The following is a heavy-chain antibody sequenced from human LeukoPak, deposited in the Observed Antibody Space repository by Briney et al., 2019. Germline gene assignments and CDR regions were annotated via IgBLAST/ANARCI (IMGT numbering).Heavy chain of an antibody. J-gene: IGHJ5*02. CDR1: GGSISSGSYY. D-gene: IGHD3-22*01. V-gene: IGHV4-61*02. CDR2: IYTSGST. Sequence: SETLSLTCSVSGGSISSGSYYWSWIRQPAGKGLEWIGRIYTSGSTNYNPSLKSRVTISVDTSKNQLSLKLSSVTAADTAVYYCARGYYYDSGGYYYDVPWFDPWGQGTPVTVSS. CDR3: ARGYYYDSGGYYYDVPWFDP.